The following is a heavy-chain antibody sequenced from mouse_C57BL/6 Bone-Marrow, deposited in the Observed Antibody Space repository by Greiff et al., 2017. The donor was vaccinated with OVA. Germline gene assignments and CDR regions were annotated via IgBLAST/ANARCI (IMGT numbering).Heavy chain of an antibody. CDR1: GFTFSSYG. D-gene: IGHD2-3*01. Sequence: EVKLVESGGDLVKPGGSLKLSCAASGFTFSSYGMSWVRQTPDKRLEWVATISSGGSYTYYPDSVKGRFTISRDNAKNTLYLQMSSLKSEDTAMYYCARRDDGYLFAYWGQGTLVTVSA. CDR2: ISSGGSYT. V-gene: IGHV5-6*02. J-gene: IGHJ3*01. CDR3: ARRDDGYLFAY.